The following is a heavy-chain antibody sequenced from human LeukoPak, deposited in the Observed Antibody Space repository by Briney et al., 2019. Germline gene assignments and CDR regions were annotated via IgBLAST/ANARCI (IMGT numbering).Heavy chain of an antibody. J-gene: IGHJ6*02. CDR2: ISSSSSYI. D-gene: IGHD3-10*01. V-gene: IGHV3-21*01. Sequence: AGGSLRLSCAASGFTFSSYSMNWVRQAPGKGLEWVSSISSSSSYIYYADSVKGRFTISRDNAKNSLYLQMNSLRAEDTAVCYCARGRVTMVRGATHYYYYGMDVWGQGTTVTVSS. CDR1: GFTFSSYS. CDR3: ARGRVTMVRGATHYYYYGMDV.